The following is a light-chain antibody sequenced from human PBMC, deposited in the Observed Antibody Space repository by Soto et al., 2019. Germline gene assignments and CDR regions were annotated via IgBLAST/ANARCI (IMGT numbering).Light chain of an antibody. CDR2: GAS. J-gene: IGKJ3*01. CDR1: QSVSSN. V-gene: IGKV3-15*01. CDR3: QQSNYSPFT. Sequence: EIVMTQSPATLSVSPGERATLSCRASQSVSSNLAWYRQKPGQAPRLLIYGASTRATGIPDRFSGSGSGTGFTLTISSLQPEDFAAYYCQQSNYSPFTFGPGTKVDI.